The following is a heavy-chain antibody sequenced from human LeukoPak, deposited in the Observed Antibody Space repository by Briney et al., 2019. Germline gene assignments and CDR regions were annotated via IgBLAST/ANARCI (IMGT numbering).Heavy chain of an antibody. CDR3: ARYLGYSCSSGRFDWFDP. D-gene: IGHD6-6*01. Sequence: SETLSLTCTLPGGSISRYPWSWIRQPPGKGLEWIGYIYYSGSTNYNPTLKSRVSLSVDTSKNQFSLKLSSVTAADTAVYYCARYLGYSCSSGRFDWFDPWGQGTLVTVSS. CDR1: GGSISRYP. V-gene: IGHV4-59*01. J-gene: IGHJ5*02. CDR2: IYYSGST.